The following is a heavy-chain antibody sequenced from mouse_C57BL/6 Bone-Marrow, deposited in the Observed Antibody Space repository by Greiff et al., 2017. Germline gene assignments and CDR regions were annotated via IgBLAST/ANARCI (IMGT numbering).Heavy chain of an antibody. V-gene: IGHV1-4*01. J-gene: IGHJ1*03. CDR2: INPSSGYT. CDR1: GYTFPSYT. D-gene: IGHD1-1*01. Sequence: QVQLQQSGAELARPGASVKMSCKASGYTFPSYTMHWVKQRPGQGLEWIGYINPSSGYTKYNQKFKDKATLTADKSSSTAYMQLSSLTSEDSAVYYCARIYYYGHWYFNVWGTGTTVTVSS. CDR3: ARIYYYGHWYFNV.